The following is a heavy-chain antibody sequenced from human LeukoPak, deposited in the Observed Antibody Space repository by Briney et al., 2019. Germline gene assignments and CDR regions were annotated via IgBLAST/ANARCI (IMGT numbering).Heavy chain of an antibody. J-gene: IGHJ4*02. CDR1: XFTFSSYA. V-gene: IGHV3-23*01. CDR3: AKDPWGSRGYFDY. CDR2: ISGSGTDT. Sequence: GGSLRLSCXASXFTFSSYAMIWVRQAPGKGLEWVSAISGSGTDTYYADSVKGRFTIFRDNSKNTVYLQMNSLRAEDTAVYYCAKDPWGSRGYFDYWGQGTLVTVSS. D-gene: IGHD7-27*01.